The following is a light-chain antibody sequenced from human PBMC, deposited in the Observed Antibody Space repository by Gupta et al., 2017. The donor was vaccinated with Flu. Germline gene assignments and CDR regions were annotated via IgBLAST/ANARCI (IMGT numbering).Light chain of an antibody. Sequence: EIVMTQSPTTLSVSPGEIATLSCRASQSVSSNLAWYQQKPGQAPRLLIYGASTRANGIPARFSGSGSGTEFTLTISSRQSEDFAVYYCQHENNCSRTFGQGTKVEIK. J-gene: IGKJ1*01. CDR1: QSVSSN. V-gene: IGKV3-15*01. CDR3: QHENNCSRT. CDR2: GAS.